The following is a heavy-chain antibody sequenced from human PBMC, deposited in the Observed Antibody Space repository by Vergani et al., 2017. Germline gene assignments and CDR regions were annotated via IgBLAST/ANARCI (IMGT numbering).Heavy chain of an antibody. CDR2: VSGSSATP. CDR1: GFSFSTYN. CDR3: TKGSRGYTGYFFDY. J-gene: IGHJ4*02. D-gene: IGHD5-12*01. V-gene: IGHV3-23*04. Sequence: EQLVESGGDVVQFGASLRISCAASGFSFSTYNMHWVRQAPGKGLEWVSSVSGSSATPYYADSVKGRFIISRDNSKNTLHLQMNSLRADDTAVYYCTKGSRGYTGYFFDYWGQGTLVTVSS.